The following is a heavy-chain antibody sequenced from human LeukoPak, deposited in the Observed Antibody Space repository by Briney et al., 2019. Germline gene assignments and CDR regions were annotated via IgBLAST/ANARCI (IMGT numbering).Heavy chain of an antibody. CDR1: GYTFTGYY. D-gene: IGHD3-10*01. V-gene: IGHV1-2*02. J-gene: IGHJ4*02. CDR3: AITGVRGVIGYFDY. CDR2: INRNSGGT. Sequence: ASVKVSCRAAGYTFTGYYIDWVRQASRVGLEWMAWINRNSGGTNYAQKFRGRVTMPRDTSIRTAYMALRRLRSDDTAVYYCAITGVRGVIGYFDYWGQGALVTVSS.